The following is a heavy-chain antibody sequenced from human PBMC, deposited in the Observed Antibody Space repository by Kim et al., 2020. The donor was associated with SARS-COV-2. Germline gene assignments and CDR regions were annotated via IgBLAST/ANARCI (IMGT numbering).Heavy chain of an antibody. V-gene: IGHV1-69*02. J-gene: IGHJ4*02. CDR3: ARRDLTRDGYNYNY. Sequence: EQKFQGRVTITADKSTSTAYMELSSLRSEDTAVYYCARRDLTRDGYNYNYWGQGTLVTVSS. D-gene: IGHD5-12*01.